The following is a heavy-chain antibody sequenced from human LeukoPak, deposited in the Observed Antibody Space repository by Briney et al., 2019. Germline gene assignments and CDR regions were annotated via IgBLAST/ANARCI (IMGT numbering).Heavy chain of an antibody. CDR1: GYTFTGYY. Sequence: ASVKVSCKASGYTFTGYYIHWVRQAPGQGLEWMGWINPNSGGTNYAQKLQGRVTMTTDTSTSTAYMELRSLRSDDTAVYYCARDGRRQQLVRDYYYYGMDVWGQGTTVTVSS. J-gene: IGHJ6*02. D-gene: IGHD6-13*01. V-gene: IGHV1-2*02. CDR3: ARDGRRQQLVRDYYYYGMDV. CDR2: INPNSGGT.